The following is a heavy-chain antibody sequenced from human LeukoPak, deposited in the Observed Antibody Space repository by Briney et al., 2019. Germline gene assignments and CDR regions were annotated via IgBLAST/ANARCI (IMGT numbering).Heavy chain of an antibody. V-gene: IGHV3-30*03. CDR2: ISYDGSNK. CDR1: GFTFKNYG. D-gene: IGHD6-13*01. J-gene: IGHJ6*03. CDR3: AIIAAAGPYHYYYMDV. Sequence: GGSLRLSCAASGFTFKNYGMHWVRQAPGKGLEWVAVISYDGSNKYYADSVKGRFTISRDNAKNSLYLQMNSLRAEDTAVYYCAIIAAAGPYHYYYMDVWGKGTTVTISS.